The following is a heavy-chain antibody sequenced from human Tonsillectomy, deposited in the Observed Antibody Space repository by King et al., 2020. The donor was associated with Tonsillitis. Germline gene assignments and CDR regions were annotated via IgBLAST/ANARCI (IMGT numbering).Heavy chain of an antibody. J-gene: IGHJ4*02. Sequence: VQLVESGGGVVQPGRSLRLSCAASGFTFSSYGMHWVRQAPGKGLGWGSVIWYDGSNKYYVDSVKGRFSVSRDNSKNPVYLQMNSLRAEDTAVYYCARMSRGFLIYYWGQGTLVTVSS. CDR2: IWYDGSNK. CDR3: ARMSRGFLIYY. D-gene: IGHD3-22*01. V-gene: IGHV3-33*01. CDR1: GFTFSSYG.